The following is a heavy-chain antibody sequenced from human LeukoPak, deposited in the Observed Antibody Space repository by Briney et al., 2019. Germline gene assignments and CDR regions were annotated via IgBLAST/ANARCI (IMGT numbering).Heavy chain of an antibody. V-gene: IGHV3-66*01. CDR1: GFTVNNIY. D-gene: IGHD3-22*01. J-gene: IGHJ5*01. Sequence: PGGSLRLSCAASGFTVNNIYMSWVRQAPGKGLEWVSVIYSGGTTLYADSGNGRFTISRDNSKNTLYHQMNSLRDEETAVYYCARYFDRSGYPNWFDSWGQGTLVTVSS. CDR2: IYSGGTT. CDR3: ARYFDRSGYPNWFDS.